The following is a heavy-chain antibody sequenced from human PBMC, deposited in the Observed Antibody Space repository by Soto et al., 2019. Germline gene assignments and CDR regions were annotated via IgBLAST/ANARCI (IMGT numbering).Heavy chain of an antibody. Sequence: GGSLRLSCAASGFTFSSYWMSWVRQAPGKGLEWVANIKQDGSEKYYVDSVKGRFTISRDNAKNSLYLQMNSLRAEDTAVYYCARERGYCSSTSCPYGAGHVDYWGQGTLVTVSS. D-gene: IGHD2-2*01. V-gene: IGHV3-7*01. CDR2: IKQDGSEK. CDR3: ARERGYCSSTSCPYGAGHVDY. J-gene: IGHJ4*02. CDR1: GFTFSSYW.